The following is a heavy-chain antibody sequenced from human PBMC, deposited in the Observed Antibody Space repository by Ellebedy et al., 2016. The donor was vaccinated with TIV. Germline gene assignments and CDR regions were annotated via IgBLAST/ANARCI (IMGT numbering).Heavy chain of an antibody. J-gene: IGHJ5*02. CDR3: ARLSAPFWSGYFTTHWFDP. Sequence: GESLKISXKGSGYSFTSYWIGWVRQMPGKGLEWMGIIYPGDSDTRYRPSFQGQVTISADKSISTAYLQWSSLKASDTAMYYCARLSAPFWSGYFTTHWFDPWGQGTLVTVSS. V-gene: IGHV5-51*01. D-gene: IGHD3-3*01. CDR1: GYSFTSYW. CDR2: IYPGDSDT.